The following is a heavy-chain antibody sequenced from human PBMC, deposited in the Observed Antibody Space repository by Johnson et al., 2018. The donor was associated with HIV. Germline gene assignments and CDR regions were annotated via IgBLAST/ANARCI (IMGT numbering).Heavy chain of an antibody. CDR1: GFTFSSYG. CDR2: IRYDGSNK. D-gene: IGHD5-18*01. V-gene: IGHV3-30*02. J-gene: IGHJ3*02. CDR3: AKVINPSRVDTAMVTVLDAFDI. Sequence: QVQLVESGGGVVQPGGSLRLSCAASGFTFSSYGMHWVRQAPGKGLEWVAFIRYDGSNKYYADSVKGRFTISRDNPKNSLYLQINSLRAKDTAVYYCAKVINPSRVDTAMVTVLDAFDIWGQGTMVTVSS.